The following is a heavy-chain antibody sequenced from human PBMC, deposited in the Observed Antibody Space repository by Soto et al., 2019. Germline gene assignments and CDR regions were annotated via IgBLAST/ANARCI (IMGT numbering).Heavy chain of an antibody. CDR2: IGPESGAT. CDR1: GYTFTGYY. Sequence: ASVKVSCKASGYTFTGYYMHWVRQAPEQGPEWMGEIGPESGATRYAQRFQGRVTMTRDMSISTVYMELNNLSPDDTAVYYCGRGRSGQIVVFYWGQGTPVTVSS. V-gene: IGHV1-2*02. D-gene: IGHD1-26*01. J-gene: IGHJ4*02. CDR3: GRGRSGQIVVFY.